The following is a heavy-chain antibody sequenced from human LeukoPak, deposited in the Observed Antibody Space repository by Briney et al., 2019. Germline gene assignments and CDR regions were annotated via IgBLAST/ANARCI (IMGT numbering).Heavy chain of an antibody. Sequence: PSETLSLACTVSGGSISSYYWSWIRQPPGKGLEWIGYIYYSGSTNYNPSLKSRVTISVDTSKNQFSLKLSSVTAADTAVYYCARERGGPTNYNFASWGQETLVTVPS. CDR1: GGSISSYY. J-gene: IGHJ4*02. D-gene: IGHD2-8*01. CDR2: IYYSGST. V-gene: IGHV4-59*01. CDR3: ARERGGPTNYNFAS.